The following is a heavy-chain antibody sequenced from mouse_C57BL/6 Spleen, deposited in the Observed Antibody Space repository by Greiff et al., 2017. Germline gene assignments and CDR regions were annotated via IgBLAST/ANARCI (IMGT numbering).Heavy chain of an antibody. V-gene: IGHV1-63*01. CDR2: IYPGGGDT. CDR1: GYTFTNYW. D-gene: IGHD2-3*01. J-gene: IGHJ3*01. Sequence: QVQLQQSGAELVRPGTSVKMSCKASGYTFTNYWIGWAKQRPGHGLEWIGDIYPGGGDTKYNETFTGQATLTADKSSSTAYMQFSSLRSEDTAVYSGARGGDDGYFWFAYGGQGTLVIVSA. CDR3: ARGGDDGYFWFAY.